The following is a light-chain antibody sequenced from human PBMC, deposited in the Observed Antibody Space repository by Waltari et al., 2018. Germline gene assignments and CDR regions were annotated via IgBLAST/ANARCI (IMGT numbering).Light chain of an antibody. CDR1: QSVGRT. J-gene: IGKJ1*01. CDR2: DAS. CDR3: QKYGTRPAT. Sequence: EIVLTQSPASLSLSPGDRATLSCRASQSVGRTLAWYQQRPGQAPRLLIYDASSRATGIPDRFIGSGSGTDVSLTISRLEPEDFAVYYCQKYGTRPATFGQGTKVEVK. V-gene: IGKV3-20*01.